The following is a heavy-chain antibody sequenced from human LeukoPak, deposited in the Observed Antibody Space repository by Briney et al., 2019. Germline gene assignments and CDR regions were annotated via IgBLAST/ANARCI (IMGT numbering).Heavy chain of an antibody. Sequence: GGSLRLSCAASGFTFSSYEMNWVRQAPGKGLEWVSYISSSGTTIYYADSMKGRFTISRDNAKNSLYLQMNSLRAEDTAVYYCARVGVGATSFDFWGQGTLVTVSS. V-gene: IGHV3-48*03. CDR3: ARVGVGATSFDF. J-gene: IGHJ4*02. D-gene: IGHD1-26*01. CDR2: ISSSGTTI. CDR1: GFTFSSYE.